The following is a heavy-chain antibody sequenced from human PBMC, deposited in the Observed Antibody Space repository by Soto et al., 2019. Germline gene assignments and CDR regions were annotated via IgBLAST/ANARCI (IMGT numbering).Heavy chain of an antibody. V-gene: IGHV1-69*08. CDR3: AREGRGAAANWFDP. CDR2: IIPILGIA. CDR1: GGTFSSYT. D-gene: IGHD6-13*01. Sequence: QVQLVQSGAEVKKPGSSVKVSCKASGGTFSSYTISWVRQAPGQGLEWMGRIIPILGIANYAQKFQGRVTFTADKSTSTAYMELSSLRSEDTAVYYCAREGRGAAANWFDPWGQGTLVTVSS. J-gene: IGHJ5*02.